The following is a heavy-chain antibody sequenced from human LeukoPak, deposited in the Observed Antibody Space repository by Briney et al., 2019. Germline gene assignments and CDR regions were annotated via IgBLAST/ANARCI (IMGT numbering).Heavy chain of an antibody. CDR1: GFTFSSYA. CDR3: ARDIELST. V-gene: IGHV3-23*01. D-gene: IGHD5-12*01. Sequence: PGGSLRLSCAASGFTFSSYAMSWVRQAPGKGLEWVSSISVSGGGTYYADSVRGRFTISRDNSKNTLSLQMNSLRVEDTAIYYCARDIELSTWGLRTLVTVSS. J-gene: IGHJ3*01. CDR2: ISVSGGGT.